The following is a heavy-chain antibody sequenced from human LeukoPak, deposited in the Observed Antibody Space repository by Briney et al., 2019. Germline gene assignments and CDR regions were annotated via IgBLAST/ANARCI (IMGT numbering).Heavy chain of an antibody. D-gene: IGHD5-12*01. V-gene: IGHV3-21*01. J-gene: IGHJ3*02. Sequence: GGSLRLSCAASGFIFSNYAMTWVRQAPGRGLEWVSIMSHSGGSTYYADSVKGRFTISRDNAKNSLYLQMNSLRAEDTAVYYCARDPDYPRHAFDIWGQGTMVTVSS. CDR2: MSHSGGST. CDR3: ARDPDYPRHAFDI. CDR1: GFIFSNYA.